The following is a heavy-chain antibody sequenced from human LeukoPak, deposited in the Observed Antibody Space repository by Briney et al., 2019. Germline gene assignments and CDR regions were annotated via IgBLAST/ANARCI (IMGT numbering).Heavy chain of an antibody. CDR2: INPNSGGT. CDR3: ARAKITGAAAGTVGY. Sequence: VASVKVSCKASGYTFTGYYMHLVRQAPGQGLEWMGRINPNSGGTNYAQKFQGRVTMTRDTSISTAYMELSRLRSDDTAVYYCARAKITGAAAGTVGYWGQGTLVTVSS. V-gene: IGHV1-2*06. J-gene: IGHJ4*02. CDR1: GYTFTGYY. D-gene: IGHD6-13*01.